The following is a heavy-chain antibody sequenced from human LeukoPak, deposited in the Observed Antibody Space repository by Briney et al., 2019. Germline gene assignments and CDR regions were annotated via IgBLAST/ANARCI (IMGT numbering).Heavy chain of an antibody. J-gene: IGHJ4*02. CDR2: ISYNGGST. CDR1: GFTFSNYA. CDR3: AKRAPDCSSTSCYFVSFDF. Sequence: GGSLRLSCAASGFTFSNYAMSWVRQAPGKGLEWVSVISYNGGSTYYADSVKGRSTISRDNSKNTLYLQMNSLRAGDTAVYYCAKRAPDCSSTSCYFVSFDFWGQGTLVTVSS. D-gene: IGHD2-2*01. V-gene: IGHV3-23*01.